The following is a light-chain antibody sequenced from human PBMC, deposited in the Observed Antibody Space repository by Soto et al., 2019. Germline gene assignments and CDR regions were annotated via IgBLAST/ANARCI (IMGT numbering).Light chain of an antibody. J-gene: IGLJ3*02. CDR2: DND. Sequence: QSVLTQPPSVSAAPGQKVTISCSGSGSNIENNYVSWYQQFPGTAPKFLIYDNDKRPSGIPDRFSGSKSGTSAILGITGLQTGDEADYFCGTWDSSLSGWAFGGGTQLTVL. V-gene: IGLV1-51*01. CDR1: GSNIENNY. CDR3: GTWDSSLSGWA.